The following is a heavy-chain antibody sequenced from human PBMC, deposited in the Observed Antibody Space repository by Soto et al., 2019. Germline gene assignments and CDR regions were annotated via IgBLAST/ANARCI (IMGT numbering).Heavy chain of an antibody. CDR3: AGSYGSGYRAFDY. CDR1: GDTFNFYS. CDR2: VNPIVSMS. J-gene: IGHJ4*02. Sequence: QVQLVQSGAEVKRPGSSVKVSCKASGDTFNFYSINWVRQAPGLGLEWMGRVNPIVSMSNYARKFQGRVTMTADKSTSTAYMELSSLRSEDTAIYYGAGSYGSGYRAFDYWGQGALVTVSS. V-gene: IGHV1-69*02. D-gene: IGHD3-10*01.